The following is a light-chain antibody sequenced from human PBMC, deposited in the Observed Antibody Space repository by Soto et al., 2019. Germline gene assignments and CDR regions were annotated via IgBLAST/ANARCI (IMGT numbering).Light chain of an antibody. CDR3: CSYAGSSTPLI. CDR2: NVN. J-gene: IGLJ1*01. CDR1: SSDVGSYDY. V-gene: IGLV2-11*01. Sequence: QSVLIQPPSVSGSPGQSVTISCTGTSSDVGSYDYVSWYQQHPGTVPKPMIYNVNTQPSGVPDRFSGSKSGNTASMTISGLQAEDEADYYCCSYAGSSTPLIFGTGTQLTVL.